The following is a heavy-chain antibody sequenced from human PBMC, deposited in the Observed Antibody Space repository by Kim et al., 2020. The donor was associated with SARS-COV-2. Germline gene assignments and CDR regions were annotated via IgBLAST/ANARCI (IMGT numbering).Heavy chain of an antibody. V-gene: IGHV3-64D*09. CDR3: VKVFGIVGATRHAFDI. J-gene: IGHJ3*02. CDR1: GFTFSSYA. Sequence: GGSLRLSCSASGFTFSSYAMHWVRQAPGKGLEYVSAISSNGGSTYYADSVKGRFTISRDNSKNTLYLQMSSLRAEDTAVYYCVKVFGIVGATRHAFDIWGQGTMVTVSS. CDR2: ISSNGGST. D-gene: IGHD1-26*01.